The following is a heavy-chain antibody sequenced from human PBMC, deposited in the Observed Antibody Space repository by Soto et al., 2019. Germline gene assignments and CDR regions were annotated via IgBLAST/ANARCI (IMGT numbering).Heavy chain of an antibody. V-gene: IGHV3-48*01. D-gene: IGHD6-6*01. CDR2: ISTSSSSI. J-gene: IGHJ4*02. CDR1: GFTFSSYS. Sequence: GGSLRLSCAASGFTFSSYSMNWVRQAPGKGLEWVSYISTSSSSIHYADSVKGRFTISRDNAKNSLYLQMNSLRPEDTAVYYCARGAFSSSFQNFDHLGQGTLVTVSS. CDR3: ARGAFSSSFQNFDH.